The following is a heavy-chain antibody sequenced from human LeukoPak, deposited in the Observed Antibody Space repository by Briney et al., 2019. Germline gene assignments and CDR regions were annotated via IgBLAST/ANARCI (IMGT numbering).Heavy chain of an antibody. CDR3: ATYMTTVTNNWFDP. D-gene: IGHD4-17*01. V-gene: IGHV1-24*01. CDR2: FDPEDGET. Sequence: ASVKVSCKVSGYTLTELSMHWVRQAPGKGLEWMGGFDPEDGETIYAQKFQGRVTMTEDTSTDTAYMELSSLRSEDTAVYYCATYMTTVTNNWFDPWGQGTLVTVSS. CDR1: GYTLTELS. J-gene: IGHJ5*02.